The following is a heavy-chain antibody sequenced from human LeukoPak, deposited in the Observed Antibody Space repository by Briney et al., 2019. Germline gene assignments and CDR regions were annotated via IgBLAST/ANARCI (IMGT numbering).Heavy chain of an antibody. CDR1: GGSISSSSYY. J-gene: IGHJ1*01. CDR3: AKINYYDSSGYYYGEYFQH. D-gene: IGHD3-22*01. CDR2: IYYSGST. V-gene: IGHV4-39*07. Sequence: PSETLSLTCTVSGGSISSSSYYWGWIRQPPGKGLEWIGSIYYSGSTYYNPSLKSRVTISVDTSKNQFSLKLSSVTAADTAVYYCAKINYYDSSGYYYGEYFQHWGQGTLVTVSS.